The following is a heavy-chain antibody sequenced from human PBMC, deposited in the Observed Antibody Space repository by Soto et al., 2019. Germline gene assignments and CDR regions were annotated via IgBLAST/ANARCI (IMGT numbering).Heavy chain of an antibody. CDR3: AAGGQQLVLDAFDI. D-gene: IGHD6-13*01. J-gene: IGHJ3*02. V-gene: IGHV1-58*02. CDR2: IVVGSGNT. CDR1: GFTFTSSA. Sequence: SVKVSCKASGFTFTSSAMQWVRQARGQRLEWIGWIVVGSGNTNYAQKFQERVTITRDMSTSTAYMELSSLRSEDTAVYYCAAGGQQLVLDAFDIWGQGTMVTVS.